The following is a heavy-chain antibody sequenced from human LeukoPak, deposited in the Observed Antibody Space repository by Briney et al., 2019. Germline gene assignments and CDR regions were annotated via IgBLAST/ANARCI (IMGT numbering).Heavy chain of an antibody. CDR2: ISYSGST. Sequence: PSETLSLTCTVSGGSINSYYWSWIRQPPGKGLEWIGYISYSGSTNYNPSLKSRVTISVDTSKNQFSLKLSSVTAADTAVYYCARHKATQTFAYGMDVWGQGTTVTVSS. CDR1: GGSINSYY. J-gene: IGHJ6*02. CDR3: ARHKATQTFAYGMDV. V-gene: IGHV4-59*08. D-gene: IGHD5-12*01.